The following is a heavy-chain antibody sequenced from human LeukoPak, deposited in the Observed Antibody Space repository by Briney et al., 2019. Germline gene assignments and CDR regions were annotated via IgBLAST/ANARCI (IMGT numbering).Heavy chain of an antibody. CDR2: ISGSGGST. Sequence: QSGGSLRLSCAASGFTFSSYGMSWVRQAPGKGLEWVSAISGSGGSTYYADSVKGRFTISRDNSKNTLYLQMNSLRAEDTAVYYCAKAGLGNYYYYMDVWGKGTTFTIS. V-gene: IGHV3-23*01. J-gene: IGHJ6*03. CDR3: AKAGLGNYYYYMDV. CDR1: GFTFSSYG. D-gene: IGHD6-19*01.